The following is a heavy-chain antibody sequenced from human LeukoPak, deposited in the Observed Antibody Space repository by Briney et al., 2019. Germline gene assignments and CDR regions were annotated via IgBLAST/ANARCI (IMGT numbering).Heavy chain of an antibody. D-gene: IGHD3-16*02. J-gene: IGHJ3*02. V-gene: IGHV3-7*01. Sequence: GGSLRLSCAASGSTFSSYWMSWVRQAPGKGLEWVANIKQDGSEKYYVDSVKGRFTISRDNAKNSLYLQMNSLRAEDTAVYYCARDPGDYVWGSYRHDDAFDIWGQGTMVTVSS. CDR2: IKQDGSEK. CDR3: ARDPGDYVWGSYRHDDAFDI. CDR1: GSTFSSYW.